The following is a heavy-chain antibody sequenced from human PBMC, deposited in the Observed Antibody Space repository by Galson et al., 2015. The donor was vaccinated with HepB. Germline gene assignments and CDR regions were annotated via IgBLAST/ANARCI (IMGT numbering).Heavy chain of an antibody. D-gene: IGHD2-15*01. CDR2: LYTGGNT. CDR3: AREARVCHGDSCYSTISGFDI. V-gene: IGHV3-53*01. J-gene: IGHJ3*02. CDR1: GFTVSDNY. Sequence: SLRLSCAASGFTVSDNYMVWVRQAPGKGLEWVATLYTGGNTYYADSVKGRFTISRDNAKKSLYLQVNSLRADDTALYYCAREARVCHGDSCYSTISGFDIWGQGTMVAVSS.